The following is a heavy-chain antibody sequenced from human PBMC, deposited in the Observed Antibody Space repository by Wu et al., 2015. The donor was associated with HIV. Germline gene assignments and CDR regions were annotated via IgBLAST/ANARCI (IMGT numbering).Heavy chain of an antibody. Sequence: QVQLVQSGAEVKKPESSVKVSCKASGGTFSSYAISWVRQAPGQGLEWMGWIKPSNGLINYAQKFQGRVTLTRDTSINTAYMQLTSLTSDDTAVYYCTRNVENWGQGTLVTVSS. D-gene: IGHD1-1*01. V-gene: IGHV1-2*02. J-gene: IGHJ4*02. CDR3: TRNVEN. CDR1: GGTFSSYA. CDR2: IKPSNGLI.